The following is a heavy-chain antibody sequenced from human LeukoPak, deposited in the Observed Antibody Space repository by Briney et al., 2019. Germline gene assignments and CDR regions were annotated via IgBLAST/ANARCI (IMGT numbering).Heavy chain of an antibody. CDR1: GFTFSSYV. V-gene: IGHV3-21*01. J-gene: IGHJ5*01. CDR3: ARGTGYPDNWFDS. D-gene: IGHD3/OR15-3a*01. Sequence: GGSLRLSCAASGFTFSSYVMNWVRQAPGKGLEWVSSISTGSTYIYSADSVKGRFTISRDNAKNSLYLQMNSLRAEDTAVYFCARGTGYPDNWFDSWGQGTLVTVSS. CDR2: ISTGSTYI.